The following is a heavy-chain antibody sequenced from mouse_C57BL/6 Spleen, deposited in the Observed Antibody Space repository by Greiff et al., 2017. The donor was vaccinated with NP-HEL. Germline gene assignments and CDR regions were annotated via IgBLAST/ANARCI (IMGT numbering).Heavy chain of an antibody. D-gene: IGHD1-1*01. J-gene: IGHJ2*01. CDR3: ARERYYGSRGYFDY. CDR1: GYTFTSYW. V-gene: IGHV1-52*01. Sequence: QVQLQQPGAELVRPGSSVKLSCKASGYTFTSYWMHWVKQRPIQGLEWIGNIDPSDSETHYNQKFKDKATLTVDKSSSTAYMQLSSLTSEDSAVYYCARERYYGSRGYFDYWGQGTTLTVSS. CDR2: IDPSDSET.